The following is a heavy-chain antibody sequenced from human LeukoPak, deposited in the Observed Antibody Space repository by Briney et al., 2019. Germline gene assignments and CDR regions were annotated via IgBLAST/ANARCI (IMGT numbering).Heavy chain of an antibody. CDR2: IKQDGSEK. J-gene: IGHJ6*03. CDR3: ARGITMVRGVIIQIQYYYYMDV. Sequence: PGGSLRLSCAASGFTFSSYWMSWVRQAPGKGLEWVANIKQDGSEKYYVDSVKGRFTISRDNAKNSLYLQMNSLRAEDTAVYYCARGITMVRGVIIQIQYYYYMDVWGKGTTVTISS. V-gene: IGHV3-7*03. D-gene: IGHD3-10*01. CDR1: GFTFSSYW.